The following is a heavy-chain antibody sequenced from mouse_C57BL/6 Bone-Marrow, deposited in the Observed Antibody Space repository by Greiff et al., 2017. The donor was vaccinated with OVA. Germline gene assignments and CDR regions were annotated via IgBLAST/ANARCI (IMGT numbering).Heavy chain of an antibody. V-gene: IGHV2-6*01. CDR3: ASSYYSNYEGFAY. Sequence: VQLQQSGPGLVAPSQSLSITCTVSGFSLTSYCVDWVRQSPGKGLEWLGVIWGVGSTNYNSALKSRLSISKDNSKSQVFLKMNSLQTDDTAMYYCASSYYSNYEGFAYWGQGTLVTVSA. CDR1: GFSLTSYC. D-gene: IGHD2-5*01. J-gene: IGHJ3*01. CDR2: IWGVGST.